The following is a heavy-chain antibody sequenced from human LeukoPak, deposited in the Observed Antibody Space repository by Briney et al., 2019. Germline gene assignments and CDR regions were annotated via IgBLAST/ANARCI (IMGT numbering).Heavy chain of an antibody. D-gene: IGHD3-3*01. CDR2: IYSSGSP. J-gene: IGHJ4*02. CDR3: ARRLWSGPFDY. CDR1: GGFISSDY. V-gene: IGHV4-4*09. Sequence: SETLSLTCNVSGGFISSDYWSWIRQPPGKGLEWIGFIYSSGSPTYNPSLESRVTISVDTSKNQFSLKLTSVTATDSAVYYCARRLWSGPFDYWGQGTLVTVFS.